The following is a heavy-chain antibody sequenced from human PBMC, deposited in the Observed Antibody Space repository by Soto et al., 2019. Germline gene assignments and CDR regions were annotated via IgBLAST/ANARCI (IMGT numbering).Heavy chain of an antibody. D-gene: IGHD2-21*02. J-gene: IGHJ6*02. CDR1: GYSFTSYW. Sequence: GESLKISCKGSGYSFTSYWIGWVRQMPGKGLEWMGIIYPGDSDTRYSPSFQGQVTISADKSISTAYLQWSSLKASDTAMYYCARFSYCGGDCYLPYYGMDVWGQGTTVTVSS. V-gene: IGHV5-51*01. CDR3: ARFSYCGGDCYLPYYGMDV. CDR2: IYPGDSDT.